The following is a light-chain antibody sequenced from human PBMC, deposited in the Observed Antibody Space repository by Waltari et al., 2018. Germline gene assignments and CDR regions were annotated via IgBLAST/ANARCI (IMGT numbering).Light chain of an antibody. CDR1: SGHSSNV. J-gene: IGLJ3*02. Sequence: QLVLTQSPSASASLGASVKLTCTLSSGHSSNVIAWLQQQPEKGPRYLMKVNSDGSHNKGDEIPDRFSGSSSGAERNLTISSLQSEDEADYYCQTGGHGTWVFGGGTKLTVL. CDR3: QTGGHGTWV. CDR2: VNSDGSH. V-gene: IGLV4-69*01.